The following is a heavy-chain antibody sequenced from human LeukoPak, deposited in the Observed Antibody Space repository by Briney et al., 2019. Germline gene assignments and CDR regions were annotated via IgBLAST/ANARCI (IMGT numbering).Heavy chain of an antibody. CDR2: ISNDGTYK. J-gene: IGHJ5*02. CDR1: GFTFSSYA. D-gene: IGHD3-10*01. CDR3: TRRSGGSQRKMDDWFDP. V-gene: IGHV3-30*04. Sequence: PGGSLRLSCAASGFTFSSYAMHWVRQAPDKGLEYVAVISNDGTYKYYGASVKGRFTISRDNSKNTLYLQTDSLRSEDTAVYSCTRRSGGSQRKMDDWFDPWGQGTLVIVSS.